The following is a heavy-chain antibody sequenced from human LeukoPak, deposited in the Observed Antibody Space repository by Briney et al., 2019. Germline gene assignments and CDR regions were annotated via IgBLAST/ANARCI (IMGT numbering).Heavy chain of an antibody. J-gene: IGHJ4*02. D-gene: IGHD6-19*01. CDR1: GFTFSSYG. CDR2: ISYDGSNK. Sequence: GGSLRLSCAASGFTFSSYGMHWVRQAPGKGLEWVAVISYDGSNKYCADSVKGRFTISRDNSKNTLYLQMNSLRAEDTAVYYCAKDRSSGLDYWGQGTLVTVSS. CDR3: AKDRSSGLDY. V-gene: IGHV3-30*18.